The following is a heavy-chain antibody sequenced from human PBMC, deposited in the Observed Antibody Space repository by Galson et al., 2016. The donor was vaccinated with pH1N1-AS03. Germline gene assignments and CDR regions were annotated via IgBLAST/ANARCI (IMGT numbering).Heavy chain of an antibody. Sequence: SVKVSCKASGYTFTTYGISWVRQAPGQGLEWMGWISAYYGDTHFAHKFQERVTLTRDTSTATAYMELRNLRSDDTAVYYCVRESEISGVVFFNYLGQGTLVTVSS. CDR2: ISAYYGDT. J-gene: IGHJ4*02. CDR1: GYTFTTYG. CDR3: VRESEISGVVFFNY. D-gene: IGHD3-3*01. V-gene: IGHV1-18*01.